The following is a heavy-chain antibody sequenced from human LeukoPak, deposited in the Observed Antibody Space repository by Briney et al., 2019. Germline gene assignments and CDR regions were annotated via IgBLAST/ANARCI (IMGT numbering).Heavy chain of an antibody. CDR2: ISYDGSNK. CDR3: AKVGLGYCSSTSCLSNSWFDP. J-gene: IGHJ5*02. CDR1: GFTFSSYG. V-gene: IGHV3-30*18. Sequence: GGSLRLSCAASGFTFSSYGRHWVRQAPGKGLEWVAVISYDGSNKYYADSVKGRFTISRDNSKNTLYLQMNSLRAEDTAVYYCAKVGLGYCSSTSCLSNSWFDPWGQGTLVTVSS. D-gene: IGHD2-2*01.